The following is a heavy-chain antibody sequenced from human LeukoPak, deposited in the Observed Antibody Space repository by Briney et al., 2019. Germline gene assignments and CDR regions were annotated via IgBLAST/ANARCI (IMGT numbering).Heavy chain of an antibody. CDR1: GFTVSSNY. D-gene: IGHD1-1*01. CDR3: ANGIFHNWFDP. V-gene: IGHV3-23*01. CDR2: ISGSGGST. J-gene: IGHJ5*02. Sequence: PGGSLRLSCAASGFTVSSNYMSWVRQAPGKGLEWVSAISGSGGSTYYADSVKGRFTISRDNSKNTLYLQMNSLRAEDTAVYYCANGIFHNWFDPWGQGTLVTVSS.